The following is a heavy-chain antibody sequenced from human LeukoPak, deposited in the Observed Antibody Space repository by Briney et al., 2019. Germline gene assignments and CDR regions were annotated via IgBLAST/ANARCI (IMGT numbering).Heavy chain of an antibody. D-gene: IGHD6-19*01. CDR3: AKVYASGWLLDY. J-gene: IGHJ4*02. V-gene: IGHV3-23*01. CDR2: ISGSGGST. CDR1: AFTFSSYA. Sequence: RGPLRLSCAASAFTFSSYAMSWVRQAPGKGLEWVSGISGSGGSTYYVDSVKGRFTISRDNSKNTLYLQMNSLRAEDTAIYYCAKVYASGWLLDYWGQGTLVTVSS.